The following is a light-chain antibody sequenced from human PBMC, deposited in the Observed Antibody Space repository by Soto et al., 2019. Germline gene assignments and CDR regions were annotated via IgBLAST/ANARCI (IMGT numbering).Light chain of an antibody. V-gene: IGKV3-15*01. CDR1: QGVRSH. CDR2: YAS. CDR3: QQYDDWPLT. J-gene: IGKJ4*01. Sequence: EIVMTQSPATLSVSPGERATLSCRASQGVRSHLAWYQQQPGQAPRLLIYYASTRATAIPARFSGSGSGTEFTLTISSLQSEDFAIYYCQQYDDWPLTFGGGTKEEIK.